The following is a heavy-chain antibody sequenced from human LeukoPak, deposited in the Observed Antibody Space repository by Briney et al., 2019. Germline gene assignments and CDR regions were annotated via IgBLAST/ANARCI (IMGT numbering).Heavy chain of an antibody. Sequence: KASETLSLTCTVSGGSISSYWSWIRQPAGKGLEWIGRIYGSGTTTYNPSLKSRVSMSIDTSKNQLSLRVRSVTAADTGVYYCARDSGTTGEVKFDPWGQGTLVTVSS. D-gene: IGHD3-10*01. V-gene: IGHV4-4*07. CDR3: ARDSGTTGEVKFDP. J-gene: IGHJ5*02. CDR1: GGSISSY. CDR2: IYGSGTT.